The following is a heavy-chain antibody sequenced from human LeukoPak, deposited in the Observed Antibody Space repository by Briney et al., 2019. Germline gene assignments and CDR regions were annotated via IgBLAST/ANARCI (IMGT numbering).Heavy chain of an antibody. CDR1: GFTFSSSW. CDR2: ITRDGSST. J-gene: IGHJ6*04. CDR3: ARDPGYESWSPFWGGMDV. Sequence: GGSLRLSCAASGFTFSSSWMHWVRQAPGKGLVWVSRITRDGSSTTYADSVKGRFTTSRGNAKDTLYLQMDSLRDDDTAVYYCARDPGYESWSPFWGGMDVWGNGTTVIVSS. V-gene: IGHV3-74*01. D-gene: IGHD3-16*01.